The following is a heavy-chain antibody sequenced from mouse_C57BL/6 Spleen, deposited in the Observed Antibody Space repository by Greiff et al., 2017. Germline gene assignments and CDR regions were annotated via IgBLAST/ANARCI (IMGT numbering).Heavy chain of an antibody. J-gene: IGHJ1*03. Sequence: VQLQQSGPELVKPGASVKISCTASGYAFSSSWMNWVKQRPGKGLEWIGRIYPGDGDTNYNGKFKGKATLTADKSSSTAYMQLSSLTSEYSAVYFCARGEAVVRYFDVWGTGTTVTVSS. V-gene: IGHV1-82*01. D-gene: IGHD1-1*01. CDR1: GYAFSSSW. CDR3: ARGEAVVRYFDV. CDR2: IYPGDGDT.